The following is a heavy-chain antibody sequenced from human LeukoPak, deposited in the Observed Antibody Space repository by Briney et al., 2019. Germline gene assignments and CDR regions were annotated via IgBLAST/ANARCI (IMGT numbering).Heavy chain of an antibody. CDR2: FYYSGST. Sequence: SETLSLTCTVSGASISTYYWSWIRQPPGKGLEWIGYFYYSGSTNYNPSLKSRVTISVETSKNQFSLKLSSVTAADTAVYYGARHPAAGVATVFDYWGQGALVTASS. V-gene: IGHV4-59*08. CDR3: ARHPAAGVATVFDY. D-gene: IGHD5-12*01. CDR1: GASISTYY. J-gene: IGHJ4*02.